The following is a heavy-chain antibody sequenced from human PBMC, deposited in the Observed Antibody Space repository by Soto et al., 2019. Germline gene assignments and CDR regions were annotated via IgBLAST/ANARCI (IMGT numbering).Heavy chain of an antibody. J-gene: IGHJ4*02. Sequence: PGGSLRLSCAASGFSFGGYAVTWVRQAPGKGLEWVSAISGGGGSTYYADSVKGRFTISRDNSKNTVYLQMNSLRAGDTALYYSPQTERSNAYYNAFDCWGQGTRVTVSS. D-gene: IGHD3-10*01. V-gene: IGHV3-23*01. CDR1: GFSFGGYA. CDR3: PQTERSNAYYNAFDC. CDR2: ISGGGGST.